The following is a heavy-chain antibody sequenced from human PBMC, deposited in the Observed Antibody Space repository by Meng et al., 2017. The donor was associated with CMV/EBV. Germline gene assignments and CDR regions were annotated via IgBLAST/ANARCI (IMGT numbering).Heavy chain of an antibody. D-gene: IGHD1-7*01. Sequence: ETLSLTCTVSGYSISSGYYWGWIRQPPGKGLEWIGSIYHSGSTYYNPSLKSRVTISVDTSKNQFSLKLSSVTAADTAVYYCARLELQSYWGQGTLVTVSS. CDR2: IYHSGST. V-gene: IGHV4-38-2*02. CDR1: GYSISSGYY. CDR3: ARLELQSY. J-gene: IGHJ4*02.